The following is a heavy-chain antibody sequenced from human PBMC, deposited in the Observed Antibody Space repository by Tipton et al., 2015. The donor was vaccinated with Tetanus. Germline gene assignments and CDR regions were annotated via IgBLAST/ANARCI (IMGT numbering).Heavy chain of an antibody. Sequence: SLRLPCAASGFLFSNFDMHWVRQAPGKGLEWVSVISFDGTKQYYAESVKGRFTMSRDNFNSTLYLQMNNLRVEDTAVYYCAKDLVCRVQRPRFYGLDGWGQAPAVTVSS. CDR3: AKDLVCRVQRPRFYGLDG. CDR1: GFLFSNFD. D-gene: IGHD1-1*01. CDR2: ISFDGTKQ. J-gene: IGHJ6*02. V-gene: IGHV3-30*18.